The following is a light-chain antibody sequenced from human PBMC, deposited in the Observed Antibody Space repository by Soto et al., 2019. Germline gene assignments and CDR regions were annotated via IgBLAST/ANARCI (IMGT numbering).Light chain of an antibody. CDR3: AAWDGSLNVVL. CDR2: STN. CDR1: SSNIGSNT. Sequence: QSALTQPPSASGTPGQRVTISCSGSSSNIGSNTVNWYQQLPGSAPKLLMYSTNQRPSGVPDRFSGYKSGTSASLAISGLQSEDEADYYCAAWDGSLNVVLFGGGTKHTVL. J-gene: IGLJ2*01. V-gene: IGLV1-44*01.